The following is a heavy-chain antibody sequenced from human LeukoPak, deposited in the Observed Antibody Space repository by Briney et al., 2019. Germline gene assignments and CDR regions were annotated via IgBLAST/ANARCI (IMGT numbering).Heavy chain of an antibody. J-gene: IGHJ4*02. V-gene: IGHV3-33*01. D-gene: IGHD3-10*01. CDR1: GFTFSSYG. Sequence: GGSLRLSCAASGFTFSSYGMHWVRQAPGKGLEWVAVIWYDGSNKYYADSVKGRFTISRDNSKNTLYLQMNSLRDEDTAVYYCARGLLGRGGGSFDYWGQGTLVTVSS. CDR3: ARGLLGRGGGSFDY. CDR2: IWYDGSNK.